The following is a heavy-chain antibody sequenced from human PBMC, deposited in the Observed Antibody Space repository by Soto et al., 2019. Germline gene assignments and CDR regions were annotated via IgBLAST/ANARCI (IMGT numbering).Heavy chain of an antibody. CDR3: ARLVAARSYYYYGMDV. D-gene: IGHD6-6*01. J-gene: IGHJ6*02. Sequence: QVQLQESGPGLVKPSGTLSLTCAVSGGSISSSNWWRWVRQPPGKGLEWIGEIYHSRSTNYNPSLKSRVTISVDKSKSQFSLKLSSVTAADTAVYYCARLVAARSYYYYGMDVWGQGTTVTVSS. CDR2: IYHSRST. CDR1: GGSISSSNW. V-gene: IGHV4-4*02.